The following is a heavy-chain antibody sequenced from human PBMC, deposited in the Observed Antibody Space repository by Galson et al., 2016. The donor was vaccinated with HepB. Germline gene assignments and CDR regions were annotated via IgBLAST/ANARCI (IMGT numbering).Heavy chain of an antibody. CDR2: ISGSGDKT. J-gene: IGHJ4*02. Sequence: SLRLSCAASKFTFSTCAMSWVRQAPGKGLEWVSSISGSGDKTFHAESVKGRFTISRDNSQNTLYLQMNGLRAEDTAVYFCARGGKWQLGSLYFDSWGQGTLVTVSS. D-gene: IGHD3-16*01. V-gene: IGHV3-23*01. CDR1: KFTFSTCA. CDR3: ARGGKWQLGSLYFDS.